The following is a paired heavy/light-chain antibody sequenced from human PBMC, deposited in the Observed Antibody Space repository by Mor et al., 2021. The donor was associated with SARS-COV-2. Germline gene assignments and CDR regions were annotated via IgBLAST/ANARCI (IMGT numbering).Light chain of an antibody. Sequence: QSALTQPASVSGSPGQSITISCTGTSSDVGGYNYVSWYQQHPGKAPKLMIYDVSNRPSGVSNRFSGSKSGNTASLTISGLQAEDEADYYCSSYTSSSTPHVFGTGTKVTVL. CDR3: SSYTSSSTPHV. J-gene: IGLJ1*01. CDR1: SSDVGGYNY. CDR2: DVS. V-gene: IGLV2-14*01.
Heavy chain of an antibody. V-gene: IGHV3-23*01. J-gene: IGHJ6*02. CDR1: GFTFSSYA. D-gene: IGHD2-2*01. CDR2: ISGSGGST. CDR3: AKDLDIVVVPAARDYYYYYGMDV. Sequence: EVQLLESGGGLVQPGGSLRLSCAASGFTFSSYAMSWVRQAPGKGLEWVSAISGSGGSTYYADSVKGRFTISRDNSKNTLYLQMNSLRAEDTAVYYCAKDLDIVVVPAARDYYYYYGMDVWGQGTTVTVSS.